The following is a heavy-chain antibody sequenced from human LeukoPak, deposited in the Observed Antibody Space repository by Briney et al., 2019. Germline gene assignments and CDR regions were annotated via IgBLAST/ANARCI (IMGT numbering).Heavy chain of an antibody. CDR2: ISQNGYT. CDR3: TRHDVVAVIGHGMAV. D-gene: IGHD2-15*01. J-gene: IGHJ6*02. Sequence: PSETLSLTCTVSGASIGSYYWSWIRQPPGKGLEWIGYISQNGYTKYTPSLKSRVTISRDTSENQFPLILSSVTAADTAVYYCTRHDVVAVIGHGMAVWGQGTTVTVPS. CDR1: GASIGSYY. V-gene: IGHV4-59*08.